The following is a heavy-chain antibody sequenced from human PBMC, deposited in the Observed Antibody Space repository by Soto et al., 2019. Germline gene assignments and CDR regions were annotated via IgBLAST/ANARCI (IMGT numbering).Heavy chain of an antibody. CDR3: ARRSRSSSGWYFLDY. D-gene: IGHD6-19*01. CDR1: GGSISSGS. V-gene: IGHV4-59*01. Sequence: QVQLQESGPGLVKPSETLSLTCTVSGGSISSGSWSWIRQSPGKALEWIGYSYYNGVTKYNPSLKSRVAISVDTSQNQCSLRLTSVTAADTAVYYCARRSRSSSGWYFLDYWGQGTLVTVSS. CDR2: SYYNGVT. J-gene: IGHJ4*02.